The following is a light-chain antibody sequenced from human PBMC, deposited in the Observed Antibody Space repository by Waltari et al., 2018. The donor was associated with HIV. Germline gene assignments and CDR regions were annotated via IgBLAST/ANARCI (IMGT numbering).Light chain of an antibody. Sequence: DIQLTQSPSSVSASIGDRVTITCRAAEDANIWLAWYHQRQGEAPRSLIYAAFTLQGGVPSRFSGSGFGTHFTLTIDNMQPEDFGTYYCQQYNRFPATFGGGTTVDI. CDR2: AAF. J-gene: IGKJ4*01. CDR3: QQYNRFPAT. CDR1: EDANIW. V-gene: IGKV1D-16*01.